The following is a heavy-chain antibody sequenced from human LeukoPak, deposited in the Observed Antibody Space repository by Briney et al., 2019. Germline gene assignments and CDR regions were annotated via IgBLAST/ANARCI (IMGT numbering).Heavy chain of an antibody. CDR2: ISGSGGST. Sequence: GGSLRLSCAASGFTFSSYAMSWVRQAPGKGLEWVSAISGSGGSTYYADSVKGRFTISRDNSKNTLYLQMNSLRAEDTAVYYCVKDSFITIFGVGSDYWGQGTLVTVSS. CDR1: GFTFSSYA. V-gene: IGHV3-23*01. D-gene: IGHD3-3*01. J-gene: IGHJ4*02. CDR3: VKDSFITIFGVGSDY.